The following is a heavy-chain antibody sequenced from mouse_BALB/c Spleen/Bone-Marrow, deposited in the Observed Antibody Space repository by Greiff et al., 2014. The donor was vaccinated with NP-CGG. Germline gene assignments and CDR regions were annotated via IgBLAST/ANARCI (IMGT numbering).Heavy chain of an antibody. CDR1: GYSITSDSA. CDR2: ISYSGST. J-gene: IGHJ3*01. V-gene: IGHV3-2*02. Sequence: EVKVEESGPGLVKPSQSLSLTCTVTGYSITSDSAWNWIRQFPGNKLEWMVYISYSGSTSYNPSLKSRISITRDTSKNQFFLQLNSVTTEDTATYYCARRGYYGNFLFAYWGQGTLVTVSA. D-gene: IGHD2-1*01. CDR3: ARRGYYGNFLFAY.